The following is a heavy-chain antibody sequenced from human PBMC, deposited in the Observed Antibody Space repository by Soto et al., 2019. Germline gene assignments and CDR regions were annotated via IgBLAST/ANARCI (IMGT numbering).Heavy chain of an antibody. Sequence: QVQLVQSGAEVKKPGSSVKVSCKASGGTFSSYTISWVRQAPGQGLEWMGRIIPILGIANYAQKFQGRVTSTADKSTSTAYMEMSSLRSEDTAVYYCARDEGSDPLGGRHTAEHHYYYMDVWGKGTTVTVSS. J-gene: IGHJ6*03. CDR2: IIPILGIA. D-gene: IGHD1-1*01. V-gene: IGHV1-69*08. CDR1: GGTFSSYT. CDR3: ARDEGSDPLGGRHTAEHHYYYMDV.